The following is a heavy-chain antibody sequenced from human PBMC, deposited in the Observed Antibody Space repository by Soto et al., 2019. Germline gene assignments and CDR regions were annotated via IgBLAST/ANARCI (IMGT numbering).Heavy chain of an antibody. J-gene: IGHJ4*02. Sequence: PSETLSLTCAFSVGSIISSNWCSWVRQPPGKGLEWIGEIYHSGSTNYNPSLKSRVTISVDKSKNQFSLKLSSATAADTAVYYCARRPSYYYVSYYFDYWGQGTLVTVSS. CDR1: VGSIISSNW. CDR2: IYHSGST. D-gene: IGHD3-10*02. V-gene: IGHV4-4*02. CDR3: ARRPSYYYVSYYFDY.